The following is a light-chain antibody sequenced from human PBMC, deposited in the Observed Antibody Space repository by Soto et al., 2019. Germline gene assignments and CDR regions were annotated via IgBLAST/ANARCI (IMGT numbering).Light chain of an antibody. CDR1: QNINSTY. Sequence: EIVLTQSPGTLSLSPGDRATLSCRVNQNINSTYLAWYQHKPGQAPRLLVFGTTSRATGIPDRFSGSRSGTGFTLTIPRLEPEDLALYYCQHYGSSPRRTFGQGTKVEMK. CDR2: GTT. CDR3: QHYGSSPRRT. V-gene: IGKV3-20*01. J-gene: IGKJ1*01.